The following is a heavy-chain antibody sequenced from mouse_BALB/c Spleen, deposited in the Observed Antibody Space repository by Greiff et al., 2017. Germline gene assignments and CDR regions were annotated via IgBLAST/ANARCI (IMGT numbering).Heavy chain of an antibody. CDR3: ARSTMITAPAWFAY. CDR1: GFTFSSYA. D-gene: IGHD2-4*01. CDR2: ISSGGSYT. V-gene: IGHV5-9-4*01. J-gene: IGHJ3*01. Sequence: EVQVVESGGGLVKPGGSLKLSCAASGFTFSSYAMSWVRQSPEKRLEWVAEISSGGSYTYYPDTVTGRFTISRDNAKNTLYLEMSSLRSEDTAMYYCARSTMITAPAWFAYWGQGTLVTVSA.